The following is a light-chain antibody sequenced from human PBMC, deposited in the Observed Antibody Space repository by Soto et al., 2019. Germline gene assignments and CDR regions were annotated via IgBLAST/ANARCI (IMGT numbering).Light chain of an antibody. CDR2: AAS. V-gene: IGKV1-17*01. CDR3: LQHNTFPFT. CDR1: QGISFF. J-gene: IGKJ3*01. Sequence: DIQMTKSPSSLSASVGDRVTITCRASQGISFFLAWFQQKPGKAPKRLIYAASILESGVPSRFRGSGSGTEFTLTISRRQPEYFATYYCLQHNTFPFTFGPGTKVDIK.